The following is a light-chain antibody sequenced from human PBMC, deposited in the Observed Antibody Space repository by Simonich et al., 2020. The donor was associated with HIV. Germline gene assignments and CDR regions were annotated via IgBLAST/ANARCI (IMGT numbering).Light chain of an antibody. CDR2: WAP. CDR1: QSVLYSSNNKNY. Sequence: DIVMTQSPDSLAVSLGERATINCKSSQSVLYSSNNKNYLAWYQQKPGQPPKPLIYWAPTRESGVPDRFSGSGSGTDFTLTISSLQAEDVAVYYCQQYYSTPRTFGQGTKVEIK. J-gene: IGKJ1*01. V-gene: IGKV4-1*01. CDR3: QQYYSTPRT.